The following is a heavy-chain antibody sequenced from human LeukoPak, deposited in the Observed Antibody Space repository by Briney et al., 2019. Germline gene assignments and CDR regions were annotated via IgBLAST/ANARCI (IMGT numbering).Heavy chain of an antibody. CDR3: ARGPGPFRVAATPASRYYFDY. V-gene: IGHV1-2*02. CDR2: INPNSGGT. J-gene: IGHJ4*02. D-gene: IGHD2-15*01. Sequence: ASVKVSCKASGYTFTGYYMHWVRQAPGQGLEWMGWINPNSGGTNYAQKFQGRVTMTRDTSISTAYMELSRLRSEDTAVYYCARGPGPFRVAATPASRYYFDYWGQGTLVTVSS. CDR1: GYTFTGYY.